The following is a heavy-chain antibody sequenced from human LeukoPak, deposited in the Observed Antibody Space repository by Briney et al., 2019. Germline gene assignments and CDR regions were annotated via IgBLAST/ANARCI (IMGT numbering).Heavy chain of an antibody. Sequence: PGGSLRLSCAASGFTFSSYSMNWVRQAPGKGLEWVSSISSSSSYIYYADSVKGRFTISRDNAKNSLYLQMNSLRAEDTAVYYCARVPYGDPYFDYWGQGTLVTVSS. V-gene: IGHV3-21*01. D-gene: IGHD4-17*01. CDR3: ARVPYGDPYFDY. CDR1: GFTFSSYS. J-gene: IGHJ4*02. CDR2: ISSSSSYI.